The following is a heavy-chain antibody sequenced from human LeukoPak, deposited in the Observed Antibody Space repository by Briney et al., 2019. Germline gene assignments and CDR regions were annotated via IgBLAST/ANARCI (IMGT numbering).Heavy chain of an antibody. CDR2: INPNSGGT. Sequence: ASVKVSCEASGYTFTGYYMHWVRQAPGQGLEWMGWINPNSGGTNYAQKFQGWVTMTRDTSISTAYMELSRLRSDDTAVYYCAREAGYSSSWYRFDPWGQGTLVTVSS. CDR3: AREAGYSSSWYRFDP. V-gene: IGHV1-2*04. CDR1: GYTFTGYY. J-gene: IGHJ5*02. D-gene: IGHD6-13*01.